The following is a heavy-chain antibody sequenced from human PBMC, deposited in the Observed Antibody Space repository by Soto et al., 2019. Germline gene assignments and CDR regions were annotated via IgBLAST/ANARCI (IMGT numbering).Heavy chain of an antibody. CDR3: AKDRPRTYSSSSGSAFEI. CDR2: ISGSGGRP. CDR1: GFTFSSYA. V-gene: IGHV3-23*01. J-gene: IGHJ3*02. D-gene: IGHD6-6*01. Sequence: GGALRLSFAGSGFTFSSYAMSGGRQAPGKGLEWVSAISGSGGRPYYADSVKGRFTISRDNSKNTLYLQMNSLRAEDTAVYYCAKDRPRTYSSSSGSAFEIWGQGTMVTVSS.